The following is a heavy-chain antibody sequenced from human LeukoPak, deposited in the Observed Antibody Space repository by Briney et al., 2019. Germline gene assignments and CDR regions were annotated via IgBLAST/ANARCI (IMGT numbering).Heavy chain of an antibody. CDR2: ISASGDGT. CDR1: GFTFSTTA. V-gene: IGHV3-23*01. D-gene: IGHD2-15*01. J-gene: IGHJ4*02. CDR3: ANHLEYCSTGSCSYFDY. Sequence: GGSLRLPCADSGFTFSTTAMSWVRQAPGKGLEWVSAISASGDGTFYADSVKGRFTISRDNSKNMLYLQMNSLRADDTAVYYCANHLEYCSTGSCSYFDYWGQGTLVTVSS.